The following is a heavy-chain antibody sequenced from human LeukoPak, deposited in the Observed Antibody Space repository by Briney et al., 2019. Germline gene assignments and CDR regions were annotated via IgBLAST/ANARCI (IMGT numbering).Heavy chain of an antibody. CDR1: GGSISSGDYY. D-gene: IGHD3-22*01. Sequence: SETLFLTCTVSGGSISSGDYYWSWTRQPPGKGLEWIGYIYYSGSTYYNPSLKSRVTISVDTSKNQFSLKLSSVTAADTAVYYCARAAYDSSGYYPHWGQGTLVTVSS. J-gene: IGHJ4*02. V-gene: IGHV4-30-4*01. CDR2: IYYSGST. CDR3: ARAAYDSSGYYPH.